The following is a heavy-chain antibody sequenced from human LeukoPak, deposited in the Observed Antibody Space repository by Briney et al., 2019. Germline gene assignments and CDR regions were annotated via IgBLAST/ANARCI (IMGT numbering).Heavy chain of an antibody. CDR3: ATPELLGAFDI. CDR1: GFTFSSYA. J-gene: IGHJ3*02. Sequence: GGSLRLSCAASGFTFSSYAIHWVRQAPGKGLEWVAVISYDGSNKYYADSVKGRFTISRDNSKNTLYLQMNSLRAEDTAVYYCATPELLGAFDIWGQGTMVTVSS. CDR2: ISYDGSNK. D-gene: IGHD1-26*01. V-gene: IGHV3-30*04.